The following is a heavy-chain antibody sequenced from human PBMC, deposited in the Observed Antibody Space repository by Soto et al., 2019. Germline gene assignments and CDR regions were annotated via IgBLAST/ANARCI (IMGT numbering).Heavy chain of an antibody. J-gene: IGHJ6*02. V-gene: IGHV1-69*12. CDR2: IIPIFGTA. CDR3: ARRSRLLWFGAFLYGMDV. Sequence: QVQLVQSGAEVKKPGSSVKVSCKASGGTFSSYAICWVRQAHGQGLEWMGGIIPIFGTANYAQKFQGRVTITADESTGTAYMELSSLRSEDTAASYCARRSRLLWFGAFLYGMDVWGQGTTVTVSS. D-gene: IGHD3-10*01. CDR1: GGTFSSYA.